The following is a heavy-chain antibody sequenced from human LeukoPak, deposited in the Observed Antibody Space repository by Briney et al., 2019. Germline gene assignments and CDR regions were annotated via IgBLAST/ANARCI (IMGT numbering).Heavy chain of an antibody. CDR1: GSSISNYY. Sequence: TSETLSLTCTVSGSSISNYYWTWIRQPAGKGLEWIGRIYTSGGTNYNPSLKSRVTISVDTSKNQFSLKLSSVTAADTAVYYCARDRGGYYYDSSGYRAWAFDIWGQGTMVTVSS. V-gene: IGHV4-4*07. CDR2: IYTSGGT. CDR3: ARDRGGYYYDSSGYRAWAFDI. D-gene: IGHD3-22*01. J-gene: IGHJ3*02.